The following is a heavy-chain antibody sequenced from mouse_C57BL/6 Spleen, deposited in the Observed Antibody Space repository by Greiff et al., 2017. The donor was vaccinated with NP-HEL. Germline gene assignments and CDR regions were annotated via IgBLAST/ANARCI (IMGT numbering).Heavy chain of an antibody. CDR1: GFTFSSYG. Sequence: EVQLVESGGDLVKPGGSLKLSCAASGFTFSSYGMSWVRQTPDKRLEWVATISSGGSYTYYPDSVKGRFTISRDNAKNTLYLQMSSLKSEDTAMCDCAIIYYGTRGYFDVWGTGTTVTVSS. V-gene: IGHV5-6*01. D-gene: IGHD2-1*01. CDR3: AIIYYGTRGYFDV. J-gene: IGHJ1*03. CDR2: ISSGGSYT.